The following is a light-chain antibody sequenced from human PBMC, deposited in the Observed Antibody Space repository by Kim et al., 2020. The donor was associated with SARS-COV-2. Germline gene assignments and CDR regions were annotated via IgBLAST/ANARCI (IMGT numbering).Light chain of an antibody. CDR1: NIETKS. Sequence: APGKTARITCGGDNIETKSVHWYQQKPGQAPMVVIYHDSDRPSGIPERFSGSNSGNLATLTISRAEAGDEADYYCQVWDSSSDHWVFGGGTQLTVL. V-gene: IGLV3-21*01. J-gene: IGLJ3*02. CDR2: HDS. CDR3: QVWDSSSDHWV.